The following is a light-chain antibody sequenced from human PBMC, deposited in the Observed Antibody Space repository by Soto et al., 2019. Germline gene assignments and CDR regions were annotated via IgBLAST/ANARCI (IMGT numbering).Light chain of an antibody. CDR3: QQSYSIT. CDR1: QSVSSN. CDR2: GAS. J-gene: IGKJ5*01. Sequence: EIVMTQSPGTLSVSPGERATLSCRASQSVSSNLAWYQQKPGQAPRLLIYGASTRATGIPARFSGRGSGTDFTLTISSLQPEDFATYYCQQSYSITFGQGTRLEIK. V-gene: IGKV3-15*01.